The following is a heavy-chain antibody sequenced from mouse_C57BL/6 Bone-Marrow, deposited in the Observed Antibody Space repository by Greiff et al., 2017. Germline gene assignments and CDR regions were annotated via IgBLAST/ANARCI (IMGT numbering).Heavy chain of an antibody. CDR3: APYRFAY. V-gene: IGHV1-81*01. J-gene: IGHJ3*01. CDR2: IYPRSGNT. CDR1: GYTFTSYG. Sequence: QVQLKESGAELARPGASVKLSCKASGYTFTSYGISWVKQRTGQGLEWIGEIYPRSGNTYYNEKFKGKATLTADKSSSTAYMELRSLTSEDSAVYFCAPYRFAYWGQGTLVTVSA.